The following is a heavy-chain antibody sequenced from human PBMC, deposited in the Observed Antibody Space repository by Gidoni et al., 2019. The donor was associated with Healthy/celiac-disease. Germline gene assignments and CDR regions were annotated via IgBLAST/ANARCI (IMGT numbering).Heavy chain of an antibody. CDR3: ARGKSTHCGGDCYPYDY. V-gene: IGHV1-69*01. D-gene: IGHD2-21*02. CDR1: GGTCISYA. Sequence: QVQLVQSGAEVKKPGSSGTGPCKASGGTCISYAISWVRQDPGQGLELMGGIIPSFCTANYAQKFQASVTITADESTSTAYMELSSLRSEDTAVYYCARGKSTHCGGDCYPYDYCGQGTLVTVSS. J-gene: IGHJ4*02. CDR2: IIPSFCTA.